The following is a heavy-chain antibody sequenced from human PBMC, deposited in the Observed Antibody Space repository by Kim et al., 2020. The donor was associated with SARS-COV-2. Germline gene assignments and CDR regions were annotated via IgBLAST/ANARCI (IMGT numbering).Heavy chain of an antibody. D-gene: IGHD6-13*01. Sequence: GGSLRLSCAASGFTFSSYAMSWVRQAPGKGLEWVSAISGSGGSTYYADSVKGRFTISRDNSKNTLYLQMYSLRAEDTAVYYCAKPLSGYSSSWYGAENYYYYGMDVWGQGTTVTVSS. CDR1: GFTFSSYA. V-gene: IGHV3-23*01. J-gene: IGHJ6*02. CDR2: ISGSGGST. CDR3: AKPLSGYSSSWYGAENYYYYGMDV.